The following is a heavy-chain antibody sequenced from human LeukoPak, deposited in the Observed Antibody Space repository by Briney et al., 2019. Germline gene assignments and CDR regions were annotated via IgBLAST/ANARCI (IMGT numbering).Heavy chain of an antibody. CDR2: INPSGGST. Sequence: GASVKVSCKASGYTFTSYYMHWVRQAPGQGLEWMGIINPSGGSTSYAQKFQGRVTITADESTSIAYMELSSLRSDDTAVYYCARNYYDTSGPPQWDYYYYYMDVWGKGTTVTISS. CDR3: ARNYYDTSGPPQWDYYYYYMDV. D-gene: IGHD3-22*01. J-gene: IGHJ6*03. CDR1: GYTFTSYY. V-gene: IGHV1-46*01.